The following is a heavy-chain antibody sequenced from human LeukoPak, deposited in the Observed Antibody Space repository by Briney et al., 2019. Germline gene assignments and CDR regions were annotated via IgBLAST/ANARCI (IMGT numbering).Heavy chain of an antibody. V-gene: IGHV4-4*07. CDR1: GDSIISYY. D-gene: IGHD1-26*01. Sequence: NPSETLSLTCTVSGDSIISYYWSWIRQPAGKGLEWIGRIYTGGNTNYNPSLQSRVAISIDTSKNQFSLKLTSVTAADTAVYYCARWERLNRVFFWGQGTLVAVSS. CDR3: ARWERLNRVFF. J-gene: IGHJ4*02. CDR2: IYTGGNT.